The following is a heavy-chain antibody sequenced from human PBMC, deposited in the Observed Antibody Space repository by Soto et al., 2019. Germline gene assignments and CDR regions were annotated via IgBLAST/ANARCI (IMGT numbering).Heavy chain of an antibody. D-gene: IGHD6-6*01. J-gene: IGHJ4*02. CDR1: GYTFTDYY. V-gene: IGHV1-2*02. Sequence: QVQLVQSGAEVKKPGASVKVSCKASGYTFTDYYLHWVRQAPGQGPQCMGWINPNNGDTNYAQKVQGRVTMTRDTSISTAYMEVSRLRSDDTAVYYCARSVSFITPRPDYWGQGTLVTVSS. CDR3: ARSVSFITPRPDY. CDR2: INPNNGDT.